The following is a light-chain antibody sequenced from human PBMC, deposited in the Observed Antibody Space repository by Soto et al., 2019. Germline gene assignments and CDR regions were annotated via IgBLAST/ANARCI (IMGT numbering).Light chain of an antibody. CDR3: QQYCSAPWT. V-gene: IGKV3-20*01. CDR2: AAS. J-gene: IGKJ1*01. CDR1: QSVNNNY. Sequence: EIVLTQSPGTLSLSPGERATLSCRASQSVNNNYLAWYQHKPGQSPRLLIYAASNRARGIPDRFGGSGSGTGFNLTDSRLEPKDFAEYYYQQYCSAPWTFGQGTKVEI.